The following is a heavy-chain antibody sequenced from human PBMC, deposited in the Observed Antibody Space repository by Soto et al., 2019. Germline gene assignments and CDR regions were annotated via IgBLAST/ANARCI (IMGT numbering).Heavy chain of an antibody. D-gene: IGHD6-13*01. V-gene: IGHV1-18*01. CDR1: AYTFTNYG. CDR3: ARSGSSCPSHPVDY. CDR2: ISAYNGNI. J-gene: IGHJ4*02. Sequence: ASVKVSCKASAYTFTNYGISWVRQAPGQGLEWMGWISAYNGNINYAQKFRGRVTMTADTSTSSAYLEVRSLRSDDTAVYYCARSGSSCPSHPVDYWGQGTLVTVSS.